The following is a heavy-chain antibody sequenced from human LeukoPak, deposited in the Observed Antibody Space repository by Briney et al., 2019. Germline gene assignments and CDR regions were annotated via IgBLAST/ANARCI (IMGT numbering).Heavy chain of an antibody. CDR2: IIPIFGTA. J-gene: IGHJ4*02. CDR1: GGTFSSYA. D-gene: IGHD6-6*01. V-gene: IGHV1-69*05. CDR3: ARHEYSSSSPDY. Sequence: SVKVSCKASGGTFSSYAISWVRQAPGQGLEWMGGIIPIFGTANYAQKFQGRVTITTDESTSTAYMELSSLRYEDTAVYYGARHEYSSSSPDYWGWGTLVTVSS.